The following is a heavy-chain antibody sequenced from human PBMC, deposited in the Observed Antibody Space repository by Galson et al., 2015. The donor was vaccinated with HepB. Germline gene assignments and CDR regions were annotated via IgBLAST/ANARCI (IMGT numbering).Heavy chain of an antibody. J-gene: IGHJ4*02. Sequence: SLRLSCAGTGFTFSTFEMNWVRQAPGKGLEWVAYISNSGKTIHYAESVKGRFTISRDNDKNSLYLQMNSLRAEDTAIYYCYGNVLMWFGGLRRWGQGTLVTVSS. CDR1: GFTFSTFE. D-gene: IGHD3-10*01. V-gene: IGHV3-48*03. CDR3: YGNVLMWFGGLRR. CDR2: ISNSGKTI.